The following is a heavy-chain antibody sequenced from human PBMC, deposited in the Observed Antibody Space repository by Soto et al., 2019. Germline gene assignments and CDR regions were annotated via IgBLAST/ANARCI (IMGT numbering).Heavy chain of an antibody. J-gene: IGHJ5*02. CDR3: ARGSRDNWFDP. CDR2: INHSGST. Sequence: SETLSLTCAVYGGSFSGYYWSWIRQPPGKGLEWIGEINHSGSTNYNPSLKSRVTISVDTSKNQFSLKLSSVTAADTAVYYCARGSRDNWFDPWGQGTLVTVSS. CDR1: GGSFSGYY. V-gene: IGHV4-34*01.